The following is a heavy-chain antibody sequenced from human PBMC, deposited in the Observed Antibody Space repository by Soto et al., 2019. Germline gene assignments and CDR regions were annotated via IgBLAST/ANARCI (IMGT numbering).Heavy chain of an antibody. J-gene: IGHJ4*02. Sequence: PGGSLRLSCVGSGFTFSGYSMAWVRQAPGRGLEWVASISSRSTNIDYADSVKGRFTISGDNAKNLVSLQMSSLRGEDTALYYCAKFTEPGYSSIWYYFEYWGQGTPVTVSS. CDR3: AKFTEPGYSSIWYYFEY. CDR1: GFTFSGYS. D-gene: IGHD6-19*01. CDR2: ISSRSTNI. V-gene: IGHV3-21*06.